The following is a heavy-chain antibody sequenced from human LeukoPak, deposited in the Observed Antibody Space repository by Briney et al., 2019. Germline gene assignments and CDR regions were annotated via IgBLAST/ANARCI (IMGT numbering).Heavy chain of an antibody. D-gene: IGHD1-26*01. CDR3: AKGGSLGHYYYYYMDV. V-gene: IGHV3-9*01. CDR2: ISWNSGSI. Sequence: GRSLRLACAASGFTLDDYGMRWVRHAPGKGLEWVSGISWNSGSIGYADSVKGRFTISRDNAKNSLYLQMNSLRAEDTALYYCAKGGSLGHYYYYYMDVWGKGTTVTVSS. J-gene: IGHJ6*03. CDR1: GFTLDDYG.